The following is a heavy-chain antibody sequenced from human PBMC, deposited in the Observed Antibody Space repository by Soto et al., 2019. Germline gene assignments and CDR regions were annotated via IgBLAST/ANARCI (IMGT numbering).Heavy chain of an antibody. V-gene: IGHV3-11*04. Sequence: GGSLRLSCAGSGFTFGDSYMSWIRQAPGKGLEWLSYISSSSSTIYYADSVKGRFTISRDNAKNSLYLQMNSLRDEDTAVYYCASWRYSYGEYWYFDLWGRGTLVTVSS. J-gene: IGHJ2*01. CDR1: GFTFGDSY. CDR2: ISSSSSTI. CDR3: ASWRYSYGEYWYFDL. D-gene: IGHD5-18*01.